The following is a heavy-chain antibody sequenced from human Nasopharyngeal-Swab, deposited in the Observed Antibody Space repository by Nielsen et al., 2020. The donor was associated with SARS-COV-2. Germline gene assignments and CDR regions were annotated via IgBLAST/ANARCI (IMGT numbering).Heavy chain of an antibody. Sequence: SETLSLTCTVSGGSISSYYWSWIRQPPGKGLEWIGYIYYSGSTNYNPSLKSRVTISVDTSKNQFSLKLSSVTAAVTAVYYCARGGYSYGSALAWYMDVWGKGTTVTVSS. V-gene: IGHV4-59*01. J-gene: IGHJ6*03. CDR3: ARGGYSYGSALAWYMDV. CDR2: IYYSGST. CDR1: GGSISSYY. D-gene: IGHD5-18*01.